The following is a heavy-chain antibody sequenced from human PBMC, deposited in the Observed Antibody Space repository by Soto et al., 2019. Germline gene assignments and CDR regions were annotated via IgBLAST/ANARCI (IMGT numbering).Heavy chain of an antibody. D-gene: IGHD2-8*02. V-gene: IGHV1-2*04. CDR1: GYTFTGYY. J-gene: IGHJ6*02. Sequence: ASVKVSCKASGYTFTGYYMHWVRQAPGQGLEWMGWINPNSGGTNYAQKFQGWVTMTRDTSISTAYMELSRLRSDDTAVYYCARDTAGPYYYYGMDVWGQGTTVTVSS. CDR3: ARDTAGPYYYYGMDV. CDR2: INPNSGGT.